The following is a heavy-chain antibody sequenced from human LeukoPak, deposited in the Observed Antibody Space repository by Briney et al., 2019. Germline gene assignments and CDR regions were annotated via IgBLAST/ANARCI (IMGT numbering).Heavy chain of an antibody. CDR1: GYTFTSYG. J-gene: IGHJ5*02. CDR2: ISSYNGNT. D-gene: IGHD2-2*01. V-gene: IGHV1-18*01. Sequence: GASVKVSCKASGYTFTSYGISWVRQAPGQGLEWMGWISSYNGNTNYAQKVQGRVTMSTDTSTSTAYMELRSLRSDDTAVYYCARVLKRMGYCSSTSCSRNWFDPWGQGALVTVSS. CDR3: ARVLKRMGYCSSTSCSRNWFDP.